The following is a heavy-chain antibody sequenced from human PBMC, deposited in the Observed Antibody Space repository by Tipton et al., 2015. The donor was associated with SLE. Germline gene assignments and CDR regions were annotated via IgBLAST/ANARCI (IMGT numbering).Heavy chain of an antibody. J-gene: IGHJ4*02. Sequence: SLRLSCAASGFNFRDYYLSWVRQAPGKGLEWVANIKPDGSEKYYVDSVKGRFTISRDNAKNSLYLQMNSLRAEDTALYYCAKGPTVAYFDYWGQGTLVTVSS. CDR1: GFNFRDYY. D-gene: IGHD4-23*01. CDR2: IKPDGSEK. CDR3: AKGPTVAYFDY. V-gene: IGHV3-7*03.